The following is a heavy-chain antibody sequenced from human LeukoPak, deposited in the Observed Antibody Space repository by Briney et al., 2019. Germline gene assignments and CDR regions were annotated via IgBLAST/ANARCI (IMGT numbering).Heavy chain of an antibody. D-gene: IGHD2-2*01. V-gene: IGHV3-11*05. CDR1: GFTFSDYY. J-gene: IGHJ4*02. CDR2: ISSRSHYT. Sequence: GGSLRLSCAASGFTFSDYYMSWIRQAPGKGLEWVSYISSRSHYTKYADSVKGRFTISRGNAKNSLYLQMDSLRAEDTAVYYCARDDCTGSSCYSRLVDYWGQGTLVTVSS. CDR3: ARDDCTGSSCYSRLVDY.